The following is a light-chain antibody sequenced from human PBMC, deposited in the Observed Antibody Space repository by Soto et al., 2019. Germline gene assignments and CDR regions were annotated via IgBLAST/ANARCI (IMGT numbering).Light chain of an antibody. CDR1: QSFGSW. V-gene: IGKV1-5*03. Sequence: DIQMTQSPSTLAASVRDRVTITCRASQSFGSWLAWYQQKPGKAPKLLIYKASSLRSGVPSRFSGSGSGTEFTLTVRSLQPDDVATYYCQQFSDNSWTFGQGTTVEIK. CDR3: QQFSDNSWT. J-gene: IGKJ1*01. CDR2: KAS.